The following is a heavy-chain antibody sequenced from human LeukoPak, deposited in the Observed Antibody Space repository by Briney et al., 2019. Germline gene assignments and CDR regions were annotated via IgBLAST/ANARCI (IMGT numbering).Heavy chain of an antibody. CDR2: INTNTGNP. Sequence: ASVKVSCKASGYTFTSYAMNWVRQAPGQGLEWMGWINTNTGNPTYAQGFTGRFVFSLDTSVSTAYLQISSLKAEDTAVYYCARDGATGVFYYYGTDVWGQGTTVTVSS. CDR1: GYTFTSYA. V-gene: IGHV7-4-1*02. J-gene: IGHJ6*02. D-gene: IGHD4-23*01. CDR3: ARDGATGVFYYYGTDV.